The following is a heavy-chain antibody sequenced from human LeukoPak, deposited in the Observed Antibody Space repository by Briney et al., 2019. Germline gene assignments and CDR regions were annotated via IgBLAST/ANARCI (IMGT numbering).Heavy chain of an antibody. V-gene: IGHV3-48*04. CDR3: ARELPTTVVTVQGRYFDY. CDR2: ISSSSSTI. CDR1: GFTFSSYS. J-gene: IGHJ4*02. Sequence: GGSLGLSCAASGFTFSSYSMNWVRQAPGKGLEWVSYISSSSSTIYYADSVRGRFTISRDNAKNSLYLQMNSLRAEDTAVYYRARELPTTVVTVQGRYFDYWGQGTLVTVSS. D-gene: IGHD4-23*01.